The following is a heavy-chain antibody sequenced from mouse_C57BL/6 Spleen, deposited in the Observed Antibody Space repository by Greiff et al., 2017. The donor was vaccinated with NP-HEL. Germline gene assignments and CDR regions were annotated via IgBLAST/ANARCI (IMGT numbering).Heavy chain of an antibody. V-gene: IGHV1-82*01. CDR2: IYPGDGDT. CDR3: ARHDDYDLYYAMDY. CDR1: GYAFSSSW. Sequence: QVQLQQSGPELVKPGASVKISCKASGYAFSSSWMNWVKQRPGKGLEWIGRIYPGDGDTNYNGKFKGKATLTADKSSSTAYMQLSSLTSEDSAVYFCARHDDYDLYYAMDYWGQGTSVTVSS. J-gene: IGHJ4*01. D-gene: IGHD2-4*01.